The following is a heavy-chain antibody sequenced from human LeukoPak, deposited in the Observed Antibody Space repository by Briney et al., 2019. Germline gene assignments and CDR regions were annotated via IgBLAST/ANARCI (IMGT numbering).Heavy chain of an antibody. V-gene: IGHV3-48*03. CDR3: ARVGRGYSGYDSGDYYYYMDV. Sequence: GGSLRLSCAASGFTFSSYEMNWVRQAPGKGLEWVSCISSSGSTIYYADSVKGRFTISRDNAKNSLYLQMNSLRAEDTAVYYCARVGRGYSGYDSGDYYYYMDVWGKGTTVTVSS. CDR1: GFTFSSYE. CDR2: ISSSGSTI. D-gene: IGHD5-12*01. J-gene: IGHJ6*03.